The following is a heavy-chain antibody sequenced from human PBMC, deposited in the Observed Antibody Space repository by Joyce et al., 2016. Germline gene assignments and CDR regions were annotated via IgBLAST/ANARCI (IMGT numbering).Heavy chain of an antibody. CDR2: IWHDESRQ. D-gene: IGHD7-27*01. CDR3: GRERGTLTGPVDH. Sequence: QVQLVESGGGVVQPGRSLRLSWAASGFLFGDHARHWVRQAPGKGREWVAIIWHDESRQYYLDSVKGRFTISRDNSRNTLYLQMDSLRDEDTGVYYCGRERGTLTGPVDHWGQGTLVTVST. J-gene: IGHJ4*02. CDR1: GFLFGDHA. V-gene: IGHV3-33*01.